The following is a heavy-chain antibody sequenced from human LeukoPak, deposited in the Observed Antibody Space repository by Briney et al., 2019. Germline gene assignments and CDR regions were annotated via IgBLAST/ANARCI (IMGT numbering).Heavy chain of an antibody. CDR1: GFTFNTYT. J-gene: IGHJ4*02. D-gene: IGHD6-13*01. CDR3: VGDSGWFRFDY. Sequence: GGSLRLSCAASGFTFNTYTMNWVRQAPGKGLEWVSYISGSSGIIDYADSVRGRFTISRDNAKNSLYLQMNSLRAEDTAVYYCVGDSGWFRFDYWGQGILVAVSS. CDR2: ISGSSGII. V-gene: IGHV3-48*01.